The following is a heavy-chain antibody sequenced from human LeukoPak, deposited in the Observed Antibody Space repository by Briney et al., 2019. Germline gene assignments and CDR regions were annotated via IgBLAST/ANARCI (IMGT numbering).Heavy chain of an antibody. J-gene: IGHJ2*01. D-gene: IGHD4-17*01. CDR2: INHSGST. V-gene: IGHV4-34*01. CDR3: ARGDYGDYTPFDL. Sequence: PSETLSFTCAVNGGSFSGYYWSWFRKPPGKGLEWIGEINHSGSTNYNSSLKSRVTISVDTSKNQFSLKLSPVTAADTAVYYCARGDYGDYTPFDLWGRGTLVTVSS. CDR1: GGSFSGYY.